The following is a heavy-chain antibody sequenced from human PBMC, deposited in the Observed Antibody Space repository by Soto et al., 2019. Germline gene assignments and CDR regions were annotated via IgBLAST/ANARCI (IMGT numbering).Heavy chain of an antibody. CDR1: GLTFRSYW. D-gene: IGHD6-13*01. V-gene: IGHV3-74*03. CDR2: INTDGSVA. Sequence: GGSLRLSCAASGLTFRSYWMHWVRQAPGKGLVWVSRINTDGSVAMYVDSVKGRFTISRDNSKNTLYLQMNSLRAEDTAVYYCARDRGAAAGTRYYYGMDVWGQGTTVNVSS. CDR3: ARDRGAAAGTRYYYGMDV. J-gene: IGHJ6*02.